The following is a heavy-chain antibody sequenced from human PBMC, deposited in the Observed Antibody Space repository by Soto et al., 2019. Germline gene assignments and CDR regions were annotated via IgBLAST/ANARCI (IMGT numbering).Heavy chain of an antibody. V-gene: IGHV3-23*01. CDR3: AKNRNSGSYFDY. CDR2: ISGSGGST. Sequence: EVQLLESGGGLVQPGGSLRLSCAASGFTFSSYAMSWVRQAPGKGLEWVSAISGSGGSTYYAYSVKGRFTISRDNSKNTLYLQMNSLRAEDTAVYYCAKNRNSGSYFDYWGQGTLVTVSS. D-gene: IGHD1-26*01. J-gene: IGHJ4*02. CDR1: GFTFSSYA.